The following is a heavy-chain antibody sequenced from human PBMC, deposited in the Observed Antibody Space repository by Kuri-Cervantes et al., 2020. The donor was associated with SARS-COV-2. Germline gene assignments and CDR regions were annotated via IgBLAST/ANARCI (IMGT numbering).Heavy chain of an antibody. CDR3: AREYYYDSSGYYYTRYYYYYGMDV. D-gene: IGHD3-22*01. CDR1: GGSFSGYY. CDR2: INHSGST. V-gene: IGHV4-34*01. J-gene: IGHJ6*01. Sequence: SETLSLTCAVYGGSFSGYYWSWIRQPPGKGLEWIGEINHSGSTNYNPSLKSRVTISVDTSKNQFSLRLSSVTAADTAVCYCAREYYYDSSGYYYTRYYYYYGMDVWGQGTTVTVSS.